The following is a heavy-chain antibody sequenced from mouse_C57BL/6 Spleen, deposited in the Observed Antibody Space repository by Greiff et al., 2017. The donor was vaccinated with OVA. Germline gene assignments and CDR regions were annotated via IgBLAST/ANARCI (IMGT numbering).Heavy chain of an antibody. J-gene: IGHJ2*01. D-gene: IGHD2-3*01. CDR1: GFTFSDYR. Sequence: EVMLVESGGGLVKPGGSLKLSCAASGFTFSDYRMHWVRQAPEKGLVWVAYISSGSSTIYYADTVKGRFTISRDNAKNTLFLQMTSLRSEDTAMYYCARREDGYYDYFDYWGQGTTLTVSS. CDR3: ARREDGYYDYFDY. V-gene: IGHV5-17*01. CDR2: ISSGSSTI.